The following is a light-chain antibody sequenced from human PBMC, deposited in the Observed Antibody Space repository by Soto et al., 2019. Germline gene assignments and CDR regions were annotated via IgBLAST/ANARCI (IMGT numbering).Light chain of an antibody. Sequence: QSVLTQPAAVSGSTGQSITISCTGTSSDVGYYNLVSWYQQHPGKAPKLIIYEVNKRPSGFSNRFSGSKSGNTASLTISGLQAEDVADYYCCSYAGSTTHYVFGTGTKLTVL. CDR1: SSDVGYYNL. J-gene: IGLJ1*01. CDR2: EVN. V-gene: IGLV2-23*02. CDR3: CSYAGSTTHYV.